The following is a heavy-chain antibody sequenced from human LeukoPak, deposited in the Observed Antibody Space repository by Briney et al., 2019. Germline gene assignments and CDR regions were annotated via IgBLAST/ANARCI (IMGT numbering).Heavy chain of an antibody. Sequence: SETLSLTCTVSSYSISSGYYWGWVRQPPGKGLEWIGRLHHSWSTSYNPSLKSRGTISVDTAKNKISLKLCPVTAADTALYYSAREAGGQLGAAVLIDVWGKGTTVTVSS. V-gene: IGHV4-38-2*02. D-gene: IGHD6-13*01. CDR2: LHHSWST. CDR1: SYSISSGYY. CDR3: AREAGGQLGAAVLIDV. J-gene: IGHJ6*03.